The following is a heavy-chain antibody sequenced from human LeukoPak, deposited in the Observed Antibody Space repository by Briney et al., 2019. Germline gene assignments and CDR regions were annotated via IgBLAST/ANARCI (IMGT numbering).Heavy chain of an antibody. CDR3: AGRYLYYYYYYMDI. CDR1: GGSISSGDHY. Sequence: SETLSLTCTVSGGSISSGDHYWSWIRQPPGKGLEWIGYIYYSGSTYYNPSLKSRVTISVDTSKNQFSLKLTSMTAADTAVYYCAGRYLYYYYYYMDIWGKGTTVAVSS. J-gene: IGHJ6*03. V-gene: IGHV4-30-4*08. CDR2: IYYSGST. D-gene: IGHD2-2*02.